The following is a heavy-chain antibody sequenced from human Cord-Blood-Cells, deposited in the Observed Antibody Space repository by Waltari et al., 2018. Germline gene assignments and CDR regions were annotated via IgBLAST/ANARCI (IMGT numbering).Heavy chain of an antibody. CDR2: IYYSGST. CDR1: GGSISSGGYY. J-gene: IGHJ4*02. CDR3: ARGADCSSTSCYTLDY. Sequence: QVQLQESGPGLVKPSQTLSLTCTVSGGSISSGGYYWSWIRQPQGKGLEWIGYIYYSGSTYYNPSLKSRVTISVDTSKNQFSLKLSSVTAADTAVYYCARGADCSSTSCYTLDYWGQGTLVTVSS. V-gene: IGHV4-31*03. D-gene: IGHD2-2*02.